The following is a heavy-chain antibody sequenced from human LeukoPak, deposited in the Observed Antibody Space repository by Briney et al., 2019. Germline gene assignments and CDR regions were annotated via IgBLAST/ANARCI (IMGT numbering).Heavy chain of an antibody. CDR2: ISWNSYDI. CDR1: GFTFDEYA. V-gene: IGHV3-9*03. J-gene: IGHJ6*03. Sequence: GRSLRLSCAASGFTFDEYAMHWVRQPPGKGLEWVSGISWNSYDIGYADSVKGRFTISRDNAKNSLYLQMNCLRAEDMALYYCAKGVGTSYHYHMDVWGKGTTVIVSS. D-gene: IGHD1-26*01. CDR3: AKGVGTSYHYHMDV.